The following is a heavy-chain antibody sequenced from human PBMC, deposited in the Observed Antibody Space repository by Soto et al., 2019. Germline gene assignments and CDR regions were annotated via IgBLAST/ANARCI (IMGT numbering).Heavy chain of an antibody. CDR2: IYHTGNA. J-gene: IGHJ5*02. CDR1: GGSISSGHYY. D-gene: IGHD3-22*01. V-gene: IGHV4-39*01. CDR3: ARDFFDSSDYTTNWFDP. Sequence: SETLSLTCTVSGGSISSGHYYWSWIRQPPGKGLEWIGSIYHTGNAYYNPSLKSRVTISVDTSKNQFSLKLTSVTAADAALYYCARDFFDSSDYTTNWFDPWGQGTLVTVSS.